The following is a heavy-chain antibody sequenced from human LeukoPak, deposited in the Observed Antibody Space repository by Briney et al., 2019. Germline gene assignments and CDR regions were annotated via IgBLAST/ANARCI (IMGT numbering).Heavy chain of an antibody. CDR2: ISSSGSTI. D-gene: IGHD5-12*01. V-gene: IGHV3-48*03. J-gene: IGHJ3*02. Sequence: QPGGSLRLSCAASGFTFSSYEMNWVRQAPGKGLEWVSYISSSGSTIYYADSVKGRFTISRDNAKNSLYLQMNSLRAEDTAVYYCARGGYSGYRAFDIWGQGTMVTVSS. CDR3: ARGGYSGYRAFDI. CDR1: GFTFSSYE.